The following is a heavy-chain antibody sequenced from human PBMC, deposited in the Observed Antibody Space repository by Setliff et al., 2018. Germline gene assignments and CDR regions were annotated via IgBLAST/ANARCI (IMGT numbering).Heavy chain of an antibody. CDR1: RGTFSNYA. J-gene: IGHJ4*02. CDR2: TTPIFTTA. CDR3: ARSPFPVDTVMVTTFDS. D-gene: IGHD5-18*01. V-gene: IGHV1-69*01. Sequence: KVSCKTSRGTFSNYAISWVRQAPGQGLEWMGGTTPIFTTANYAQKFQGRVTITADESTSTAYMELSSLKSEDTAVYYCARSPFPVDTVMVTTFDSWGQGTLVTVSS.